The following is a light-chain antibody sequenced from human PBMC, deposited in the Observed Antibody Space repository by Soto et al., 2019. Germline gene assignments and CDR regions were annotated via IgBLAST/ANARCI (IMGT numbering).Light chain of an antibody. CDR1: QSVSSSD. Sequence: IVLTQSPGTLSLSPGERATLSCRAGQSVSSSDLAWYQQKPGQAPRLLIYSASSRATGIPDRFSGSGSGTDFTLTISRLEPEDFAVYYCQQYDTFGQGTKLEIK. CDR2: SAS. J-gene: IGKJ2*01. V-gene: IGKV3-20*01. CDR3: QQYDT.